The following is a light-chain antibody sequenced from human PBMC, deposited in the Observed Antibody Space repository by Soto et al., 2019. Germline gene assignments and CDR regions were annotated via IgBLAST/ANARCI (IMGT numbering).Light chain of an antibody. CDR2: EAT. CDR1: SRAIGTYDL. Sequence: QSALIQPASVSGSPRQSITISCTGTSRAIGTYDLVSWYQQHPGKVPKLIIYEATKRPSGVSSRFSGSKSGTTASLTISGLQAEDEADYYCCSYAGYTTYVFGSGTKLTVL. J-gene: IGLJ1*01. V-gene: IGLV2-23*01. CDR3: CSYAGYTTYV.